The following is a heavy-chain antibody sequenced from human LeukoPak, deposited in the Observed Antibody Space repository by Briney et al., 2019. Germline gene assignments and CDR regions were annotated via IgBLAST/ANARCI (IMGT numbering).Heavy chain of an antibody. D-gene: IGHD6-19*01. Sequence: SVKVSCKASGGTFSRYAISWVRPAPGQGLEWMGGIIPMFGIANYAQKFQGRVTITADESTSTAYMELSSLRSEDTAVYYCARDRPYTGGWRGFDYWGQGTLVTVSS. J-gene: IGHJ4*02. CDR1: GGTFSRYA. CDR2: IIPMFGIA. V-gene: IGHV1-69*13. CDR3: ARDRPYTGGWRGFDY.